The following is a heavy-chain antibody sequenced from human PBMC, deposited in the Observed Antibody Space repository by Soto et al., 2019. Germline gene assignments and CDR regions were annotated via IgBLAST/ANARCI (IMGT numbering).Heavy chain of an antibody. J-gene: IGHJ6*02. CDR2: ISSSSNYT. CDR3: AGSGRTPYYYYYGMDV. CDR1: GFTFSDYY. V-gene: IGHV3-11*06. Sequence: GGSLRLSCAASGFTFSDYYMSWIRQAPGKGLEWVSYISSSSNYTNYADSVKGRFTISRDNAKNSLYLQMNSLRAEDTAVYYCAGSGRTPYYYYYGMDVWGQGTTVTVSS. D-gene: IGHD2-15*01.